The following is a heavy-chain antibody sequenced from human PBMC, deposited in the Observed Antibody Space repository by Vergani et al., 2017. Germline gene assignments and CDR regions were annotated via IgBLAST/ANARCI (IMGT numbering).Heavy chain of an antibody. CDR1: GFTFSSYG. Sequence: QVQLVESGGGVVQPGRSLRLSCAASGFTFSSYGMHWVRQAPGKGLEWVAVIWYDGSNKYYADSVKGRFTISRDNAKNSLYLQMNSLRAEDTAVYYCASYWVPYYDSSGYYWGQGTLVTVSS. CDR3: ASYWVPYYDSSGYY. V-gene: IGHV3-33*03. D-gene: IGHD3-22*01. J-gene: IGHJ4*02. CDR2: IWYDGSNK.